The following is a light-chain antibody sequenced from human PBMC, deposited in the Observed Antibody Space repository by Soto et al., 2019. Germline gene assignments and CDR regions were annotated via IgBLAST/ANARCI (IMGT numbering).Light chain of an antibody. V-gene: IGKV3-11*01. Sequence: IVLTQSPGSLSLSPVERATLICMASQDISTYLAWYQQKPGQAPRLFIYDTFNRVSDVPARFSGSGSGTVFTLAITNVAPEDSAVYFCQQRSSWPLTFGGGTKVDIK. CDR1: QDISTY. J-gene: IGKJ4*01. CDR2: DTF. CDR3: QQRSSWPLT.